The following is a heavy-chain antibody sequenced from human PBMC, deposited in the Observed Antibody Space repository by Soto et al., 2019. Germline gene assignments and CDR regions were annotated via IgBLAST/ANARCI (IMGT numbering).Heavy chain of an antibody. D-gene: IGHD2-21*02. CDR1: GFTFGSYW. J-gene: IGHJ4*02. CDR2: IKPDGSAT. Sequence: GGSLRLSCAVSGFTFGSYWMNWVRLIPGKGLEWVAYIKPDGSATYYVDSVKGRFTTSRDNAKNSLYLQMNSLRVEDTSVYYCARAGYCGPGCYYYFDYWGQGTLVTVSS. CDR3: ARAGYCGPGCYYYFDY. V-gene: IGHV3-7*01.